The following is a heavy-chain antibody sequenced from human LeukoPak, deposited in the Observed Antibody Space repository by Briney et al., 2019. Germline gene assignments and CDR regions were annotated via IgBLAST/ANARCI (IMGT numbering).Heavy chain of an antibody. CDR1: GGSISSSSYY. D-gene: IGHD6-13*01. CDR2: IYYSGST. J-gene: IGHJ4*02. CDR3: ARDSSSWYRVFDY. V-gene: IGHV4-39*07. Sequence: SETLSLTCVVSGGSISSSSYYWGWIRQPPGKGLEWIGSIYYSGSTYYNPSLKSRVTISVDTSKNQFSLKLSSVTAADTAVYYCARDSSSWYRVFDYWGQGTLVTVSS.